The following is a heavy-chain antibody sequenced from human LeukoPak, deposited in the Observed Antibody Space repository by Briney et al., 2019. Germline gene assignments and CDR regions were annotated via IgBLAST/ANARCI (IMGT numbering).Heavy chain of an antibody. J-gene: IGHJ4*02. CDR3: TRDLMTGFSSGWYFGS. CDR2: TSGDEDST. CDR1: GLMFENFA. V-gene: IGHV3-23*01. Sequence: GGSLRLSCAASGLMFENFAMSWVRPAPGKGLEWVAVTSGDEDSTHYAESVRGRFIISTDVSKNSLYLQMNSLRGDDTAVYYCTRDLMTGFSSGWYFGSWGQGTLVTVSS. D-gene: IGHD6-19*01.